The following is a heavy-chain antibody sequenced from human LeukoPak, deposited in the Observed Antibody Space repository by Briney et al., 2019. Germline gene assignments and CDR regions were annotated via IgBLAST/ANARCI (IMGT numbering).Heavy chain of an antibody. Sequence: XXVGSGNTNYAQKFQERVTITRDMSTSTAYMELSSLRSEDTAVYYCAAATNTAMAYYYYYMDVWGKGTTVTVSS. J-gene: IGHJ6*03. D-gene: IGHD5-18*01. CDR3: AAATNTAMAYYYYYMDV. V-gene: IGHV1-58*01. CDR2: XXVGSGNT.